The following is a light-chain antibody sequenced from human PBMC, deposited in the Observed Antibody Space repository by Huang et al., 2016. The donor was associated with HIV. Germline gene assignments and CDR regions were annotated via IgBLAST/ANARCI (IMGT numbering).Light chain of an antibody. V-gene: IGKV1-NL1*01. J-gene: IGKJ4*01. Sequence: DIQMTQSPSSLSASVGDRVTITCRASQGISNSLAWYQQKPGRAPKLLVYAASRLGSGVPSRFSGRGSGTVYTLTISRLQPEDFATYYCQQYFTSPPLTFGGGTKVEIK. CDR3: QQYFTSPPLT. CDR1: QGISNS. CDR2: AAS.